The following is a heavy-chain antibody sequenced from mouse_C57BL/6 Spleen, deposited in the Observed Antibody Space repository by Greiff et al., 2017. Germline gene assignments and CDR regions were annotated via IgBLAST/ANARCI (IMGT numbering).Heavy chain of an antibody. Sequence: QVQLQQSGAELVMPGASVKLSCKASGYTFTSYWMHWVKQRPGQGLEWIGEIDPSDSYTNYNQKFKGKATLPVDKSSSTAYMQLSSLTSEDSAVYYCARSRDYKDAMDYWGQGTSVTVSS. J-gene: IGHJ4*01. D-gene: IGHD2-12*01. CDR3: ARSRDYKDAMDY. CDR2: IDPSDSYT. V-gene: IGHV1-69*01. CDR1: GYTFTSYW.